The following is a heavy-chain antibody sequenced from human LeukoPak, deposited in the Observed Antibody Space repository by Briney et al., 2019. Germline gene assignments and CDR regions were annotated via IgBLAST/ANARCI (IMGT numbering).Heavy chain of an antibody. CDR1: ACSITGYY. V-gene: IGHV4-59*01. CDR2: IHYSWRA. Sequence: AASLSPTCPVSACSITGYYWTCVRQHPGKGLGWMGQIHYSWRADYNPSLKSRITKSVDTSRNQLSLKLSSVCAADTAIYYCVRCGVNYDMDVWGQGTTVTVFS. D-gene: IGHD1-26*01. CDR3: VRCGVNYDMDV. J-gene: IGHJ6*02.